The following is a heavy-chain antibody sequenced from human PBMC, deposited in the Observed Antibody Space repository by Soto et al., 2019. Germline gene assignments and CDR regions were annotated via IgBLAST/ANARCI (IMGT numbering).Heavy chain of an antibody. Sequence: QVQLQESGPGLVKPSETLSLSCGVSGGSISQYYWSWIRQPAGKGLEWIGRIYSGGSTNYNPSLEGGVNMSVDTSKNQFALKLSSVAAADTAVYYCARGPGGFGDFSLDYWGQGTLVTVSS. V-gene: IGHV4-4*07. CDR3: ARGPGGFGDFSLDY. CDR1: GGSISQYY. CDR2: IYSGGST. J-gene: IGHJ4*02. D-gene: IGHD3-10*01.